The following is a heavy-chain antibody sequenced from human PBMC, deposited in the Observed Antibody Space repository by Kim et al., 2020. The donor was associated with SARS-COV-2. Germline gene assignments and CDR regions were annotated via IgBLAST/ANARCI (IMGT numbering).Heavy chain of an antibody. Sequence: GGSLRLSCAASGFTFSSYGMHWVRQAPGKGLEWVSFIWYDGSNKYYADSVKGRFTISRDNSKNTLYLQMNSLRAEDTAVYYCARDQGKAFDIWGQGSMVT. CDR3: ARDQGKAFDI. CDR2: IWYDGSNK. V-gene: IGHV3-33*01. J-gene: IGHJ3*02. CDR1: GFTFSSYG.